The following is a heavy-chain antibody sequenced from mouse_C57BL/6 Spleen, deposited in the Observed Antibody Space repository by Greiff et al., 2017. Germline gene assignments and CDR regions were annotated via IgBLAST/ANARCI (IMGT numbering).Heavy chain of an antibody. J-gene: IGHJ2*01. Sequence: VQLQQSGAELVRPGASVKLSCTASGFNIKDDYMHWVKQRPEQGLEWIGWIDPENGDTEYASKFQGNATITADTPSNTAYLQLSSLTSEDTAVYYCTTGITTVVEDYWGQGTTLTVSS. CDR1: GFNIKDDY. V-gene: IGHV14-4*01. CDR3: TTGITTVVEDY. CDR2: IDPENGDT. D-gene: IGHD1-1*01.